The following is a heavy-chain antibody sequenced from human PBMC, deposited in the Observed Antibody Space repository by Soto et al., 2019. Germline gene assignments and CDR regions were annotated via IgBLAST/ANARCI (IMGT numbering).Heavy chain of an antibody. D-gene: IGHD4-17*01. J-gene: IGHJ1*01. CDR1: GFTFSSYW. CDR3: ARVSYGDYYFQH. CDR2: IKQDGSEK. Sequence: GESLRLSCAASGFTFSSYWMSWVRQAPGRGLEWVANIKQDGSEKYYVDSVKGRFTISRDNAKKSLYLQMNSLRAEDTAVYYCARVSYGDYYFQHWGQGTLVTVSS. V-gene: IGHV3-7*03.